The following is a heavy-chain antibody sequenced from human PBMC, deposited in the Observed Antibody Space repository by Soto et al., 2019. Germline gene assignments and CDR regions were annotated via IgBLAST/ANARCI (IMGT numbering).Heavy chain of an antibody. J-gene: IGHJ4*02. CDR3: ARDMDYGSGSYYNPPDY. Sequence: GASVKVSCKASGYTFTGYYMHWVRQAPGQGLEWMGWINPNSGGTNYAQKFQGRVTMTRDTSISTAYMELSRLRSDDTAVYYCARDMDYGSGSYYNPPDYWGQGTLVTVSS. V-gene: IGHV1-2*02. CDR2: INPNSGGT. CDR1: GYTFTGYY. D-gene: IGHD3-10*01.